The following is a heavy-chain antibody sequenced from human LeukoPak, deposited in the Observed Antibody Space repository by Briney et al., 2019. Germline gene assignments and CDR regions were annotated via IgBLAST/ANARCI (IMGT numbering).Heavy chain of an antibody. Sequence: PGGSLRLSCAASGFTFSSYAMTWVRQAPDKGLEWVSATSGSDGSTYYADSVKGRFTISRDDSQNTLYLQMNSLSAEDTAVYYCAKVETSGGANCYALDYWGQGTLVTVSS. V-gene: IGHV3-23*01. D-gene: IGHD2-2*01. CDR1: GFTFSSYA. CDR3: AKVETSGGANCYALDY. J-gene: IGHJ4*02. CDR2: TSGSDGST.